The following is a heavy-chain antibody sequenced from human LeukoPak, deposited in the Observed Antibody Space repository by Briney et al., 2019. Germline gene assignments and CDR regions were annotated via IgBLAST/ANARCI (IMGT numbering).Heavy chain of an antibody. J-gene: IGHJ6*03. V-gene: IGHV1-46*01. CDR3: ARRRDGYNSSGYYYYYMDV. D-gene: IGHD5-24*01. CDR1: GYTFTSYY. CDR2: INPSGGST. Sequence: PGASVKVSCKASGYTFTSYYMHWVRQAPGQGLEWMGIINPSGGSTSYAQKFQGRVTMTRDMSTSTVYMELSSLRSEDTAVYYCARRRDGYNSSGYYYYYMDVWGKGTTVTVSS.